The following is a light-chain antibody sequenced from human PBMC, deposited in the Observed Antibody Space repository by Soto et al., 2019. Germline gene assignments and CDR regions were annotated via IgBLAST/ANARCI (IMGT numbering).Light chain of an antibody. J-gene: IGLJ3*02. Sequence: QPVLTQSPSASASLGASVKLTCTLSSGHSTYAIAWHQQQPEKGPRYLMKLNSDGSHSKGDGIPDRFSGSSSGAERYLTISSLQSEDEADYYCQTWGTGLWVFGLGTRL. CDR1: SGHSTYA. V-gene: IGLV4-69*01. CDR3: QTWGTGLWV. CDR2: LNSDGSH.